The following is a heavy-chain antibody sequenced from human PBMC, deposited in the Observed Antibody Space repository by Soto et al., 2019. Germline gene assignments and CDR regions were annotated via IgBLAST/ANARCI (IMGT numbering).Heavy chain of an antibody. CDR2: VSGGGDST. J-gene: IGHJ4*02. D-gene: IGHD2-2*01. V-gene: IGHV3-23*01. Sequence: GGSLRLSCAASGLTFSNHAMSWVRQAPGEGPEWISAVSGGGDSTYYADSVKGRFTISRDNSRDTVSLQMNNLRVEDTAIYYCATPAGYCSRANCYSFDYWGQGSRVTVSS. CDR3: ATPAGYCSRANCYSFDY. CDR1: GLTFSNHA.